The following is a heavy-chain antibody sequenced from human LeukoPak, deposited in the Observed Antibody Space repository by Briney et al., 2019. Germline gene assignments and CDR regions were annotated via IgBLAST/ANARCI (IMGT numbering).Heavy chain of an antibody. V-gene: IGHV4-39*01. CDR3: ARRVEYSSSWQPLSYFDY. Sequence: SETLSLTCTVSGGSISSSSYYWGWIRQPPGKGLEWIGSIYYSGSTYYNPSLKSRVTISVDTSKNQFSLKLSSATAADTAVYYCARRVEYSSSWQPLSYFDYWGQGTLVTVSS. J-gene: IGHJ4*02. D-gene: IGHD6-13*01. CDR1: GGSISSSSYY. CDR2: IYYSGST.